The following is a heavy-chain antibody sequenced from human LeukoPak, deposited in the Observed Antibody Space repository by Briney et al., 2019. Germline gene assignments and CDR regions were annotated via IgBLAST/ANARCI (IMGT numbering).Heavy chain of an antibody. D-gene: IGHD4-17*01. V-gene: IGHV3-23*01. CDR3: ASSETTVTYNWFDP. J-gene: IGHJ5*02. CDR1: GFTFSSYA. Sequence: GGSLRLSCAASGFTFSSYAMSWVRQAPGKGLEWVSAISGSGGSTYYADSVKGRFTISRDNAKNSLYLQMNSLRAEDTAVYYCASSETTVTYNWFDPWGQGTLVTVSS. CDR2: ISGSGGST.